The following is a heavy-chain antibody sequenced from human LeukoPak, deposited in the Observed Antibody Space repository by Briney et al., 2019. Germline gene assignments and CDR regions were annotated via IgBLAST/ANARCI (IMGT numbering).Heavy chain of an antibody. V-gene: IGHV1-2*02. CDR2: LNPNTGDT. D-gene: IGHD2-15*01. CDR1: GYNFAHYH. CDR3: ARDPDSGPDL. J-gene: IGHJ5*02. Sequence: ASVKVSCKASGYNFAHYHTHWVRQAPGQGLEWMGSLNPNTGDTLLAQKFQGRVTMTRDTSITVGHIELSSLTFDDTGVYYCARDPDSGPDLWGQGTLVTV.